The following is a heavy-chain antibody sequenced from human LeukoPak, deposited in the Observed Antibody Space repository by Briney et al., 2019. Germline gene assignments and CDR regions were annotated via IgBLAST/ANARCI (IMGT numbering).Heavy chain of an antibody. Sequence: SETLSLTCTVSGGSISSSSYYWGWIRQPPGKGLEWIGSIYYSGSTYYNPSLKSRVTISVDTSKNQFSLKLSSVTAADTAVYYCARQGRYGGLWPVGYWGQGTLVTVSS. CDR2: IYYSGST. D-gene: IGHD4-23*01. J-gene: IGHJ4*02. CDR1: GGSISSSSYY. V-gene: IGHV4-39*01. CDR3: ARQGRYGGLWPVGY.